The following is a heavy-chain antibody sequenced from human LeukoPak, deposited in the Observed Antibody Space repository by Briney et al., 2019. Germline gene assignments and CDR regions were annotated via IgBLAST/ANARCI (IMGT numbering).Heavy chain of an antibody. CDR3: ARVLLEGAAAGH. J-gene: IGHJ4*02. CDR2: IYSSGST. Sequence: PSETLSLTCTVSRGSISTYYWSWVRQPAGEGLEWIGRIYSSGSTKYNPSLKSRVTMSVDTSNNQFSLKLSSVTAEDTAVYYCARVLLEGAAAGHWGQGTLVTVSS. D-gene: IGHD6-13*01. CDR1: RGSISTYY. V-gene: IGHV4-4*07.